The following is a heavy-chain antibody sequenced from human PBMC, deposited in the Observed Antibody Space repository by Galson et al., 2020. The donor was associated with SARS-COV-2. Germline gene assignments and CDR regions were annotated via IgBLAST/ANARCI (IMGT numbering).Heavy chain of an antibody. D-gene: IGHD2-15*01. Sequence: SVKVSCKASGGTFSSYAISWVRQAPGQGLEWMGGIIPIFGTANYAQKFQGRVTITADESTSTAYMELSSLRSEDTAVYYCARDPQLGYCIGGICPCLDYWGQGTLVTVSS. CDR2: IIPIFGTA. J-gene: IGHJ4*02. V-gene: IGHV1-69*13. CDR1: GGTFSSYA. CDR3: ARDPQLGYCIGGICPCLDY.